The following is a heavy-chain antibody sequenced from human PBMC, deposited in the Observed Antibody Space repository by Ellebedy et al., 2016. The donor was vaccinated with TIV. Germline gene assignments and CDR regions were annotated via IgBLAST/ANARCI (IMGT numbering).Heavy chain of an antibody. D-gene: IGHD3-9*01. CDR2: IYSGGST. Sequence: GESLKISCAASGFTISSNYMSWVRQAPGKGLEWVSVIYSGGSTYYADSVKGRFTISRDNAKNSLYLQMNSLRAEDTAVYYCARDLRYFDWLVDAFDIWGQGTMVTVSS. CDR1: GFTISSNY. CDR3: ARDLRYFDWLVDAFDI. V-gene: IGHV3-66*01. J-gene: IGHJ3*02.